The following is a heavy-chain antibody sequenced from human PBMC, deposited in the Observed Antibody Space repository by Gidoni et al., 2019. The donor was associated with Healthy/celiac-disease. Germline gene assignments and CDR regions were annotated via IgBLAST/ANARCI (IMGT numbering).Heavy chain of an antibody. Sequence: QVQLQESGTGLVTPSQTLYLTCPVSGGSIGSCGYYWSWIRQHPGKGLEWIGYSYYSGSTYYNPSLKSRVTISVDTSKNQFSLKLSSVTAADTAVYYCARDRYYYGSGSRGDWFDPWGQGTLVTVSS. V-gene: IGHV4-31*03. J-gene: IGHJ5*02. CDR1: GGSIGSCGYY. CDR2: SYYSGST. CDR3: ARDRYYYGSGSRGDWFDP. D-gene: IGHD3-10*01.